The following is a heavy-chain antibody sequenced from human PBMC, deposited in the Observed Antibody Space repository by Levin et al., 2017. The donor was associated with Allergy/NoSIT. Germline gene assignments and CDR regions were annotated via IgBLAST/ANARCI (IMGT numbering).Heavy chain of an antibody. J-gene: IGHJ4*02. V-gene: IGHV3-21*01. CDR2: ISYSSAYI. CDR3: ARGNTTVTRHFDY. CDR1: GFTFSTYS. D-gene: IGHD4-17*01. Sequence: PGGSLRLSCAASGFTFSTYSMNWVRQAPGKGLEWVSSISYSSAYIYYADSMKGRFTISRDNAKNSLFLQMDSLGAEDTAVYYCARGNTTVTRHFDYWGQGTLVTVSS.